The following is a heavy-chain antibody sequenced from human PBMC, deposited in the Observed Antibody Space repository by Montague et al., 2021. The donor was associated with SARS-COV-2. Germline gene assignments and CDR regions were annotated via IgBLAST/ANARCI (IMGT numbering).Heavy chain of an antibody. D-gene: IGHD2-2*01. CDR2: IYSGGTT. CDR1: GFTVSSNH. J-gene: IGHJ5*02. V-gene: IGHV3-66*01. Sequence: SLRLSCAAPGFTVSSNHMSWVRQAPGKGLEWVSVIYSGGTTYYADSGKGRFTITRDNSKNTLYLHMNSLRAEDPAVYYCARSLSFSNWFDPWGQGTLVTVSS. CDR3: ARSLSFSNWFDP.